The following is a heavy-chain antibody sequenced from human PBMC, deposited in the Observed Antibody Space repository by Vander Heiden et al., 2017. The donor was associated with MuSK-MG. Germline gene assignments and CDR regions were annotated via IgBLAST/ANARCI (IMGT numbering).Heavy chain of an antibody. CDR2: IIPIFGTA. J-gene: IGHJ4*02. D-gene: IGHD3-9*01. V-gene: IGHV1-69*01. CDR3: ARENYDSLTGYKRALGY. Sequence: VQLVQSAAAVKKPGSAVNVSCTAPGGPFISYAISWVRQAPGQGLEWMGGIIPIFGTANYAQKFQGRVTITADESTSTAYMELSSLRSEDPAVYYCARENYDSLTGYKRALGYWVQGTLVTVSS. CDR1: GGPFISYA.